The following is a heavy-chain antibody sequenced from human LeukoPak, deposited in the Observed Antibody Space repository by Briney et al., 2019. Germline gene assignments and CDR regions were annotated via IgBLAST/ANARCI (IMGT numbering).Heavy chain of an antibody. Sequence: GGALEISCKGSGCSFTSYWIGWVRQMPGKGLEWMGIIYPGGSDTRYSPSFQCQVTISSNKSICTSYLQWSSRQTSDTALYYCSRCPGDWNGGHYLDDWGQGTLVTVSS. D-gene: IGHD1-1*01. V-gene: IGHV5-51*01. CDR3: SRCPGDWNGGHYLDD. CDR1: GCSFTSYW. CDR2: IYPGGSDT. J-gene: IGHJ4*02.